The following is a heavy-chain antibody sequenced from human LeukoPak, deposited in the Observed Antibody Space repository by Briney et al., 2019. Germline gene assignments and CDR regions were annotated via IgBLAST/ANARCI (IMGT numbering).Heavy chain of an antibody. CDR1: GFTFSSYS. CDR2: ISSSSSYI. D-gene: IGHD5-24*01. J-gene: IGHJ6*02. V-gene: IGHV3-21*01. CDR3: ARVATTYYYYYGMDV. Sequence: GGSLRLSCAASGFTFSSYSMNWVRQAPGKGLEWVSSISSSSSYIYYADSVKGRFTISRDNAKNSLYLQMNSLRAEDTAVYYCARVATTYYYYYGMDVWGQETTVTVSS.